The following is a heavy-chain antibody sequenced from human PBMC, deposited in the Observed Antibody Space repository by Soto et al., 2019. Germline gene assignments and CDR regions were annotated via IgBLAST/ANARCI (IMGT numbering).Heavy chain of an antibody. CDR3: ARARSIAAAGTLWFDP. V-gene: IGHV1-69*13. CDR2: IIPIFGTA. CDR1: GGTFSSYA. Sequence: SVKVSCKASGGTFSSYAISWVRQAPGQGLEWMGGIIPIFGTANYAQKFQGRVTITADESTSTAYMELSSLRSEDTAVYYCARARSIAAAGTLWFDPWGQGTMVTVSS. D-gene: IGHD6-13*01. J-gene: IGHJ5*02.